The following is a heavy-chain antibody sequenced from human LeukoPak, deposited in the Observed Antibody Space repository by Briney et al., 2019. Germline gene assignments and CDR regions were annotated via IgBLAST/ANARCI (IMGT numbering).Heavy chain of an antibody. CDR1: GGSISNYF. Sequence: SETLSLTCTVSGGSISNYFWSWIRQPPGKGLEWIGYIFYNGNTNYNPSLESRVTISVDTSKNQFSLKLSSVTAADTAVYYCARDRWLRRGEGSGWYSGFDYWGQGTLVTVSS. V-gene: IGHV4-59*01. CDR3: ARDRWLRRGEGSGWYSGFDY. J-gene: IGHJ4*02. D-gene: IGHD6-19*01. CDR2: IFYNGNT.